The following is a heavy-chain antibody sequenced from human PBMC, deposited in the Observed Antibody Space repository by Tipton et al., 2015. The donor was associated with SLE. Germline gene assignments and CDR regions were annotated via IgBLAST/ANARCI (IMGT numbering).Heavy chain of an antibody. CDR1: GFTFSSYG. CDR3: TRHLLVPYDSSV. Sequence: SLRLSCAASGFTFSSYGMHWVRQAPGKGLEWVSVIYSGGSTYYADSVKGRFTISRDNSKNTLYLQMNSLKTEDTAVYYCTRHLLVPYDSSVWGQGTLVTVSS. CDR2: IYSGGST. D-gene: IGHD3-22*01. V-gene: IGHV3-66*04. J-gene: IGHJ4*02.